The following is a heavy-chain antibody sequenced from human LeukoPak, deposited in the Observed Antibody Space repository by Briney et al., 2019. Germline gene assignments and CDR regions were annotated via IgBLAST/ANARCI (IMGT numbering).Heavy chain of an antibody. Sequence: SETLSLTCTVSGGSISSSSYYWGWIRQPPGKGLEWIGSIYYSGSTYYNPSLKSRVTMSVDTSKNQFSLKLSSVTAADTAVYYCARARHYYDSSGYGAFDIWGQGTMVTVSS. CDR1: GGSISSSSYY. CDR2: IYYSGST. J-gene: IGHJ3*02. D-gene: IGHD3-22*01. CDR3: ARARHYYDSSGYGAFDI. V-gene: IGHV4-39*07.